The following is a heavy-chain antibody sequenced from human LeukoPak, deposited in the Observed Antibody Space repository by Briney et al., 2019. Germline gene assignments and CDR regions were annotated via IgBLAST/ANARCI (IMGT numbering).Heavy chain of an antibody. D-gene: IGHD7-27*01. CDR2: FIPAGDR. CDR3: VRGGVWGLSSNWLEA. Sequence: PGGSLRLSCEASGFTFSRHDMHWVRQAAGKGLEWVSGFIPAGDRYYAESVKGRFTISGENAKSSLYLEMNSLRVGDTAVYYCVRGGVWGLSSNWLEARGQGTLVIVSS. J-gene: IGHJ5*02. V-gene: IGHV3-13*04. CDR1: GFTFSRHD.